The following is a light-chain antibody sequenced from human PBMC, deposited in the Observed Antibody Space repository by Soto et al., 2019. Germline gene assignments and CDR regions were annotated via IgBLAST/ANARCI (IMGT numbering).Light chain of an antibody. V-gene: IGLV2-8*01. CDR3: SSYAGSNNYV. CDR2: EVS. J-gene: IGLJ1*01. CDR1: SSDVGGYNY. Sequence: QSVLTQPPSASGSPGQSVTISCTGTSSDVGGYNYVSWYQQHPGKAPKLMIYEVSKRPSGVPDRFSGSKSGNTASLTVSGLQEDDEADYYCSSYAGSNNYVFGTGTKVTV.